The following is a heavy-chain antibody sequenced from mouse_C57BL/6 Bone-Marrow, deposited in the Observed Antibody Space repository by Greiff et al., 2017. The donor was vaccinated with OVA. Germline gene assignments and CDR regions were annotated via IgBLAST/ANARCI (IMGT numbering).Heavy chain of an antibody. V-gene: IGHV2-2*01. CDR1: GFSLTSYG. CDR2: IWSGGST. Sequence: QVQLQQSGPGLVQPSQCLSISCTVSGFSLTSYGVHWVRQSPGKGLEWLGGIWSGGSTDYNAAFISRLSISKDNSKSQVFFKMHSLQADDTAIYYCARRARGWFAYWGQGTLVTVSA. CDR3: ARRARGWFAY. J-gene: IGHJ3*01.